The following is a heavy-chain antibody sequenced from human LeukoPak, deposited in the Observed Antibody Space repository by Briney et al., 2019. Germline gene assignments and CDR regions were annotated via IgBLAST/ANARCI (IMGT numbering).Heavy chain of an antibody. CDR2: IYHSGST. CDR1: GYSISSGYY. Sequence: PSETLSLTCTVSGYSISSGYYWGWIRQPPGKGLEWIGSIYHSGSTYYNPSLKSRVTISVDTSKNQFSLKLSSVTAADTAVYYCARDRRSSELWFGELLRPFDYWGQGTLVTVSS. J-gene: IGHJ4*02. D-gene: IGHD3-10*01. V-gene: IGHV4-38-2*02. CDR3: ARDRRSSELWFGELLRPFDY.